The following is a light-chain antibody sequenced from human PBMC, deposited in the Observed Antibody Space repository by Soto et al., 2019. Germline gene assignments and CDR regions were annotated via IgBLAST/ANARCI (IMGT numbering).Light chain of an antibody. CDR1: QTVTNFY. CDR2: GAS. V-gene: IGKV3-20*01. Sequence: IVLTQSPGTLSLSPGERVTLSCRASQTVTNFYLAWYQKKPDQAPRLLIYGASFRAPGIPDRFSGSGSGTDFTLSISRLEPEDFAVYYCQQYSSSPFTFGQGTKLEIK. CDR3: QQYSSSPFT. J-gene: IGKJ2*01.